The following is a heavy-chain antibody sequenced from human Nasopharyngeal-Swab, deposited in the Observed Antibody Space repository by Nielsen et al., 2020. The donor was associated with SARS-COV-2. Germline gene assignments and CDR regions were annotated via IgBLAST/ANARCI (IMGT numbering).Heavy chain of an antibody. J-gene: IGHJ4*02. D-gene: IGHD6-19*01. CDR3: VAGNYNSDY. Sequence: VRQAPGKGLEWISYISGSSSTMYYADSVKGRFTISRDNANNSLYLQMRSLRDEDTAFYYCVAGNYNSDYRGQGTLVTVSS. V-gene: IGHV3-48*02. CDR2: ISGSSSTM.